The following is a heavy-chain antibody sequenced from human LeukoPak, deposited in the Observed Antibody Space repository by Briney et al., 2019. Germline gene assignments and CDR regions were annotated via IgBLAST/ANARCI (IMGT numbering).Heavy chain of an antibody. CDR1: GYTFTSYG. V-gene: IGHV1-8*03. J-gene: IGHJ4*02. CDR2: MNPKSGNT. CDR3: ARVDGSPDY. Sequence: ASVKVCCKASGYTFTSYGISWVRQATGQGLGWMGWMNPKSGNTGHAQKFQGRVPITRDTSISTVYMELSSLRSEDTAVYFCARVDGSPDYWGQGTLVTVSS. D-gene: IGHD2-15*01.